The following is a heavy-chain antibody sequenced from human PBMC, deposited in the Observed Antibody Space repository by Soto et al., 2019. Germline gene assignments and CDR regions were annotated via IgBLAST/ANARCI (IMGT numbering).Heavy chain of an antibody. J-gene: IGHJ5*02. Sequence: PSETLSLTCIASCGSISSYYWSWIRQPPGNGLYCIGYIYYSGITXXXPSLNSRXXISVDTSKNHXSLKLTPITAAYTAAYYCAGSSNRVNWLDPWAQGTLVTVSS. V-gene: IGHV4-59*08. D-gene: IGHD2-8*01. CDR1: CGSISSYY. CDR3: AGSSNRVNWLDP. CDR2: IYYSGIT.